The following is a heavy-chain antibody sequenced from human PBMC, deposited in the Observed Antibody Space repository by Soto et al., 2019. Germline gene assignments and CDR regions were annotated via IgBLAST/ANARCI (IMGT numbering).Heavy chain of an antibody. CDR3: VRPLRNQGIVYPRDDP. D-gene: IGHD2-15*01. J-gene: IGHJ5*02. CDR2: VYESGYT. Sequence: SETLSLTCTGSGASVSTVAYYWVWVRQRPGRGLEWIGYVYESGYTYYNMSLKSRLTISLDRSNNQFSLGLTSVTAADTAVYFGVRPLRNQGIVYPRDDPRVRATRVT. V-gene: IGHV4-31*03. CDR1: GASVSTVAYY.